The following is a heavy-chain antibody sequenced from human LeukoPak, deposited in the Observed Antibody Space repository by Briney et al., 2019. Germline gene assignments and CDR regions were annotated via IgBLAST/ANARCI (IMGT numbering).Heavy chain of an antibody. CDR2: ISGSSGAI. D-gene: IGHD6-13*01. J-gene: IGHJ4*02. CDR3: ARDTMTRSWYCDC. CDR1: GFTFSGYS. V-gene: IGHV3-48*04. Sequence: GGSLRLSCATSGFTFSGYSMNWVRQAPGKGLEWISYISGSSGAIYYADSVKGRLTISRDNARNSLYLQMNSLRAEDTAVYYCARDTMTRSWYCDCWGQGTLVTVSS.